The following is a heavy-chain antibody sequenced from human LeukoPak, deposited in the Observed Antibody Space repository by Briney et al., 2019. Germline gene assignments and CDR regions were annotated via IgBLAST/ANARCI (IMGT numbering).Heavy chain of an antibody. CDR2: IYYNERS. Sequence: SETLSLTCTVSGGSISSYYWSWIRQPPGMGLEWIGYIYYNERSNYNPSLKSRVTISVDTSKNQFSLKLTSVTAADTAVYYCARSTMIVVVPYYFDYWGQGTLVTVSS. J-gene: IGHJ4*02. V-gene: IGHV4-59*12. D-gene: IGHD3-22*01. CDR1: GGSISSYY. CDR3: ARSTMIVVVPYYFDY.